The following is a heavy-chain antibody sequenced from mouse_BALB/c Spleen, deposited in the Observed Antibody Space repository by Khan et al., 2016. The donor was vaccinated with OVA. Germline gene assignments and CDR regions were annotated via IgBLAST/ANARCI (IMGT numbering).Heavy chain of an antibody. CDR2: TNPTNGRT. J-gene: IGHJ2*01. CDR3: ARIKKIVATYFDY. V-gene: IGHV1S81*02. D-gene: IGHD1-1*01. CDR1: GYTFTSYR. Sequence: QVQLKQSGAELVKAGASVKMSCKASGYTFTSYRMHWVKQRLGQGLEWFAETNPTNGRTYYNEKFKSKATLTVDKSSSTAYMLLSGPTFEDSAVYYCARIKKIVATYFDYWGQDTTLTVSS.